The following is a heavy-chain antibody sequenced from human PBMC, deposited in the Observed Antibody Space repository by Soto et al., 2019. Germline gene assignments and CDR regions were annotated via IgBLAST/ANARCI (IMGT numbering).Heavy chain of an antibody. CDR2: IDPTESYT. J-gene: IGHJ4*02. CDR1: GYSFTTYW. D-gene: IGHD3-22*01. CDR3: ARLTLAHDSSGYHIFDY. Sequence: VQLVQSGAEVKEPGESLRISCQASGYSFTTYWISWVRQMPGKGLECMGRIDPTESYTDYGPSFEGHVTLSVDRYINTAYLEWSSLKASDSAMYYCARLTLAHDSSGYHIFDYWGLRTLVTVSS. V-gene: IGHV5-10-1*01.